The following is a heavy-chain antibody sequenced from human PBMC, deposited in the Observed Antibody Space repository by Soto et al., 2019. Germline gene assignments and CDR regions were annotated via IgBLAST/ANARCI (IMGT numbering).Heavy chain of an antibody. Sequence: TLSLISSVASGSGSSSGECWPWKTTPRGKGLEWIGSLYASGKTYRNPSLKSRVTMSDDTSKNQLSLRLSSVTAADTAVYYGARDHSALVNGPRYRFGFRGLGTRVT. CDR3: ARDHSALVNGPRYRFGF. D-gene: IGHD5-18*01. CDR1: SGSGSSSGEC. J-gene: IGHJ1*01. CDR2: LYASGKT. V-gene: IGHV4-39*02.